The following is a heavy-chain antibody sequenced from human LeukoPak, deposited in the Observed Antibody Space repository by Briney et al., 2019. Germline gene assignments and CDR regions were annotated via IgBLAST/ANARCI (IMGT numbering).Heavy chain of an antibody. CDR3: ARSPVPYYYGSGSYYHDY. D-gene: IGHD3-10*01. Sequence: PGGSLRLSCAASGFTFSSYWMHWVRQAPGKRLVWVSRINSDGSSTSYADSVKGRFTISRDNAKNTLYLQMNSLRAEDTAVYYCARSPVPYYYGSGSYYHDYWGQGTLVTVSS. V-gene: IGHV3-74*01. CDR2: INSDGSST. CDR1: GFTFSSYW. J-gene: IGHJ4*02.